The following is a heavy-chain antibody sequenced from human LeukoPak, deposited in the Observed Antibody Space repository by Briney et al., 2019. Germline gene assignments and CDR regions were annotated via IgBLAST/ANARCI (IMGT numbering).Heavy chain of an antibody. D-gene: IGHD3-22*01. V-gene: IGHV4-59*01. Sequence: SETLSLTCTVSGGSISSYYWSWIRQPPGKGLEWIGYIHYSGSTNYNPSLKSRVTISVDTSKNQFSLKVTSVTAADTAVYYCARGAYVYDSSVYYPFDYWGQGTLVTVSS. J-gene: IGHJ4*02. CDR1: GGSISSYY. CDR3: ARGAYVYDSSVYYPFDY. CDR2: IHYSGST.